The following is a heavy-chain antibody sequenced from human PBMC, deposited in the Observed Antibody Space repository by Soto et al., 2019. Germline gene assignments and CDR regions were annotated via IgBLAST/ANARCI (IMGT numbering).Heavy chain of an antibody. Sequence: QVQLQESGPGLVKPSQTLSLTCTGSGGSISSGGYFWNWIRQHPGKGLEWIGYIYYSGVTYYNPSLKSRVNISVDTSKNQFSLRLSSVTAADTAVYYCAREPSIWGQGTLVTVSS. CDR3: AREPSI. J-gene: IGHJ4*02. CDR1: GGSISSGGYF. V-gene: IGHV4-31*03. CDR2: IYYSGVT.